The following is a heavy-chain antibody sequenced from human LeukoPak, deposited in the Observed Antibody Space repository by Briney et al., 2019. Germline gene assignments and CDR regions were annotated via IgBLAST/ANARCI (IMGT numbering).Heavy chain of an antibody. V-gene: IGHV4-34*01. CDR1: GGSFSGYY. J-gene: IGHJ5*02. CDR3: ARVKYYDFWSGYQNNNWFDP. CDR2: INHSGST. D-gene: IGHD3-3*01. Sequence: SETLSLTCAVYGGSFSGYYWSWIRQPPGKGLEWIGEINHSGSTNYNPSLKSRVTISVDTSKNQFSLKLSSVTAADTAVYYRARVKYYDFWSGYQNNNWFDPWGQGTLVTVSS.